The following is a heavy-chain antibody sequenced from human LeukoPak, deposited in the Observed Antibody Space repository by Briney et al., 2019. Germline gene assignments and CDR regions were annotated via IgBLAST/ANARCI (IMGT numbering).Heavy chain of an antibody. Sequence: SETLSLTCTVSGGSISSGSYYWSWIRQPAGKGLEWIGRIYTSGSTNYNPSLKSRVTISVDTSKNQFSLKLSSVTAADTAVYYCARDGSGTSYYYYYYMDVWGKGTTVTISS. V-gene: IGHV4-61*02. CDR1: GGSISSGSYY. CDR2: IYTSGST. CDR3: ARDGSGTSYYYYYYMDV. D-gene: IGHD3-10*01. J-gene: IGHJ6*03.